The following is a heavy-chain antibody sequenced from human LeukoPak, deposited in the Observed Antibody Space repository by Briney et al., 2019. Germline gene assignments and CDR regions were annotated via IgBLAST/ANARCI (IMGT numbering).Heavy chain of an antibody. Sequence: ASVKVSCKASGYTFTVYSFYWMRQAPGQGLEWVAWIHPNSGATNYAQKLQGRVTMTRDTSISTVYMELGSLTSDDTAVYYCARNGGGLDHWGQGTLVTVSS. J-gene: IGHJ4*02. CDR2: IHPNSGAT. D-gene: IGHD2-8*01. CDR1: GYTFTVYS. V-gene: IGHV1-2*02. CDR3: ARNGGGLDH.